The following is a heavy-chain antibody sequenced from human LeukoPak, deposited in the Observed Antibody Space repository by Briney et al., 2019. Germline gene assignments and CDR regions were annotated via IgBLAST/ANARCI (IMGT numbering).Heavy chain of an antibody. CDR2: VYYSGST. V-gene: IGHV4-59*06. CDR3: ARVVVGNYCDY. CDR1: GGSISSYY. D-gene: IGHD1-26*01. J-gene: IGHJ4*02. Sequence: SETLSLTCTVSGGSISSYYWSWIRQPAGKGLEWIGYVYYSGSTYYNPSLKSRVTISVDTSKNQFSLKLSSVTAADTAVYYCARVVVGNYCDYWGQGTLVTVSS.